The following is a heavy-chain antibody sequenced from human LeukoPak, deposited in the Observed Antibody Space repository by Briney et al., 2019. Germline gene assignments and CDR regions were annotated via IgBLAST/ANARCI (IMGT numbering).Heavy chain of an antibody. Sequence: ASVTVSCKASGYTFTSYGISWVRQAPGQGLEWMGWISAFNGNTKYAQKLQGRVTMTTDTSTSTAYLEVRSLRSDDTAVYYCARDSFEMAATGDYWGQGTLVTVSS. D-gene: IGHD5-24*01. V-gene: IGHV1-18*01. CDR3: ARDSFEMAATGDY. CDR2: ISAFNGNT. CDR1: GYTFTSYG. J-gene: IGHJ4*02.